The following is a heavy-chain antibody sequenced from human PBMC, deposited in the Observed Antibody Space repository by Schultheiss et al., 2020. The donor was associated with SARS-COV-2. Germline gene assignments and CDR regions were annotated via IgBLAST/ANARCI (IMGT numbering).Heavy chain of an antibody. V-gene: IGHV3-33*08. CDR1: GFTFSSYA. CDR3: ARDRVVRGVMGWFDP. Sequence: GGSLRLSCAASGFTFSSYAMSWVRQAPGKGLEWVAVIWYDGSNKYYADSVKGRFTISRDNSKNTLYLQMNSLRAEDTAVYYCARDRVVRGVMGWFDPWGQGTLVTVSS. CDR2: IWYDGSNK. D-gene: IGHD3-10*01. J-gene: IGHJ5*02.